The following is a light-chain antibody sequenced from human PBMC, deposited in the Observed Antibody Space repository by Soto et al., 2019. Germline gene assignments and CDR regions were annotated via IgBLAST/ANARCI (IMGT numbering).Light chain of an antibody. J-gene: IGLJ3*02. Sequence: QSALTQPPSASGSPGQSVTISCTGSNTDVGGYNYVSWYQQHPGKAPKVMIYEVTKRPSGVPARFSGSRSGNTACLTVSGLQAEDEADYYCSSYAGSNVWVFGGGTKLTVL. CDR1: NTDVGGYNY. V-gene: IGLV2-8*01. CDR2: EVT. CDR3: SSYAGSNVWV.